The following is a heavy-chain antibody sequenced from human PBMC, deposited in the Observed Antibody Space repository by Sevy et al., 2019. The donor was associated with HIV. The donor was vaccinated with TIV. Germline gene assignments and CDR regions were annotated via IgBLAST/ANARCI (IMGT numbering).Heavy chain of an antibody. CDR2: FDPEDGET. V-gene: IGHV1-24*01. D-gene: IGHD3-22*01. CDR3: AITKDYYDNSGYPFDY. CDR1: RYTLSELS. J-gene: IGHJ4*02. Sequence: ASVKVSCKVFRYTLSELSMHWVRQTPGKGLEWMGSFDPEDGETIYAQKFQGRVAMTEDTSTDTAYMELRSLRSEDTAVFYCAITKDYYDNSGYPFDYWGQGTLVTVSS.